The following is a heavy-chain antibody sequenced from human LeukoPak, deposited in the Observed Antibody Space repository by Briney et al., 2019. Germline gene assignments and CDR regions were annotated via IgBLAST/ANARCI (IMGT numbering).Heavy chain of an antibody. J-gene: IGHJ4*02. CDR1: GFTFSSYG. CDR3: ANETPKGSMVRGVIRKPTDY. V-gene: IGHV3-30*18. CDR2: ISYGGSNK. Sequence: PGGSLRLSCAASGFTFSSYGMHWVRQAPGKGLEGVAVISYGGSNKYYADSVKGRFTISRDNSKNTLYLQMNSLRAEDTAVYYCANETPKGSMVRGVIRKPTDYWGQGTLVTVSS. D-gene: IGHD3-10*01.